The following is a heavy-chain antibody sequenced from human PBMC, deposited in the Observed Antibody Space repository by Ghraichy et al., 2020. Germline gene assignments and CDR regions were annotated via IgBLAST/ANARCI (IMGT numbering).Heavy chain of an antibody. V-gene: IGHV1-18*04. CDR2: ISAYNGNT. CDR1: GYTFTSYG. Sequence: ASVKVSCKASGYTFTSYGISWVRQAPGQGLEWMGWISAYNGNTNYAQKLQGRVTMTTDTSTSTAYMELRSLRSDDTAVYYCARDSSVVVAPHGGSFDPWGQGTLVTVSS. D-gene: IGHD2-15*01. CDR3: ARDSSVVVAPHGGSFDP. J-gene: IGHJ5*02.